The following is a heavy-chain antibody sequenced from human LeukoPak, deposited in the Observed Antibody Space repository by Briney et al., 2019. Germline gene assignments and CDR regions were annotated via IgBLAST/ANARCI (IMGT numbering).Heavy chain of an antibody. CDR2: IYHSGST. V-gene: IGHV4-39*07. CDR1: GGSISSSSYY. J-gene: IGHJ4*02. Sequence: PSETLSLTCTVSGGSISSSSYYWAWIRQPPGKGLEWIGSIYHSGSTYYNPSLKSRVTISVDTSKNQFSLKLSSVTAADTAVYYCARRDDSSGYHKIFDYWGPGTLVTVSS. CDR3: ARRDDSSGYHKIFDY. D-gene: IGHD3-22*01.